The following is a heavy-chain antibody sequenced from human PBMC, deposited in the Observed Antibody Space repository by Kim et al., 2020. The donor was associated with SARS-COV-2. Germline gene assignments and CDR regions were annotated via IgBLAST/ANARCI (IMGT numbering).Heavy chain of an antibody. V-gene: IGHV3-74*01. J-gene: IGHJ3*02. Sequence: GGSLRLSCAASGFTFSNYWMHWVRQAPGKGLVWVSRINSDGSSTSYADSVKGRFTISRDNAKNTLYLQMNSLRAEDTAVYYCARETNNYGAFDIWGQGTMGTVSS. CDR3: ARETNNYGAFDI. CDR2: INSDGSST. CDR1: GFTFSNYW. D-gene: IGHD4-17*01.